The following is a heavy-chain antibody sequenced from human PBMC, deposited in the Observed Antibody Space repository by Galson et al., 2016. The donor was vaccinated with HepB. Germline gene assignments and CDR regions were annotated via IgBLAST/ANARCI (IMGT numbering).Heavy chain of an antibody. CDR3: VEGFSLRN. J-gene: IGHJ4*02. CDR2: TYFRSKWYS. Sequence: CAISGDSVSRNTAAWNWIRQSPSRGLEWLGWTYFRSKWYSDYGVAVNGRITISPDTAKNQFSLHLTSVTPDDTGIYYCVEGFSLRNWGQGTLVTVSS. CDR1: GDSVSRNTAA. V-gene: IGHV6-1*01.